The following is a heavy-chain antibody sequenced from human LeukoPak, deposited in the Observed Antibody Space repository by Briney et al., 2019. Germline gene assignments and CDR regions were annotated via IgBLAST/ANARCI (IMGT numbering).Heavy chain of an antibody. CDR3: ARGAWYSSSWYEYFQH. D-gene: IGHD6-13*01. CDR2: IYYSGSN. J-gene: IGHJ1*01. Sequence: SETLSLTCTVSGGSISSYHWSWIRQPPGKGLEWIGYIYYSGSNNYNPSLKSRVTISVDTSKNQVSLKLTSVTAADTAVYYCARGAWYSSSWYEYFQHWGQGTLVTVSS. V-gene: IGHV4-59*01. CDR1: GGSISSYH.